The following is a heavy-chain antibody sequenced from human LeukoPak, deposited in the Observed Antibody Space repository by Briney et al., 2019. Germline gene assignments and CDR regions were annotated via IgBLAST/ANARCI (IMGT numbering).Heavy chain of an antibody. CDR3: AKDSARYYYDSSGYYPSGYYFDY. D-gene: IGHD3-22*01. CDR1: GFTFSSYA. J-gene: IGHJ4*02. Sequence: QPGGSLRLSCAASGFTFSSYAMSWVRQVPGKGLEWVSAISGSGGSTYYADSVKGRFTISRDNSKNTLYMQMNSLRGEDKAVYYCAKDSARYYYDSSGYYPSGYYFDYWGQGTLVTVSS. CDR2: ISGSGGST. V-gene: IGHV3-23*01.